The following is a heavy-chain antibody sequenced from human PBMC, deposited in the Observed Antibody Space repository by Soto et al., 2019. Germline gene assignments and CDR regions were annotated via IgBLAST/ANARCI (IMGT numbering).Heavy chain of an antibody. Sequence: GGSLRLSCAASGFTFSSYAMSWVRQAPGKGLEWVSAISGSGGSTYYADSVKGRFTISRDNSKNTLYLQMNSLRAEDTAVYYCAKTRQYCSGGSCYYSLDYWGQGTLVTVSS. D-gene: IGHD2-15*01. V-gene: IGHV3-23*01. J-gene: IGHJ4*02. CDR3: AKTRQYCSGGSCYYSLDY. CDR2: ISGSGGST. CDR1: GFTFSSYA.